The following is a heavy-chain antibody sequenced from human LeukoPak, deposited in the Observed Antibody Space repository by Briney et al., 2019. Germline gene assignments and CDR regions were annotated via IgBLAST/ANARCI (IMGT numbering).Heavy chain of an antibody. Sequence: SETLSLTCTVSGGSISSSSYYWGWIRQPPGKGLEWIASIYYSGSTYYNPSLKSRVTISVDTSKNQFSLNLNSVTAADTAVYYCARRNCRSTSCEYFDYWGQGTLVTVSS. V-gene: IGHV4-39*01. CDR3: ARRNCRSTSCEYFDY. D-gene: IGHD2-2*01. CDR2: IYYSGST. CDR1: GGSISSSSYY. J-gene: IGHJ4*02.